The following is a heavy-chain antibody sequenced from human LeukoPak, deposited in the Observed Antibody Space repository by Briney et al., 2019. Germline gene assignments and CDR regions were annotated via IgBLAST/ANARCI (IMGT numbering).Heavy chain of an antibody. CDR3: ARGEVGADRNFDN. J-gene: IGHJ4*02. V-gene: IGHV4-31*03. CDR2: HYYSGNT. CDR1: GGSISSGSYW. Sequence: TSETLSLTCTVSGGSISSGSYWWSWIRQHPERGLEWIGYHYYSGNTNYNPSLKSRVSISVDTSKNQFSLKLSSVTAADTAVYYCARGEVGADRNFDNWGQGTLVTVSS. D-gene: IGHD1-26*01.